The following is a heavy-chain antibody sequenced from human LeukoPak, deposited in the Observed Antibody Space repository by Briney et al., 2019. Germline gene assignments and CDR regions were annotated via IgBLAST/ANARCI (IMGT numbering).Heavy chain of an antibody. CDR1: RFIFSSYA. V-gene: IGHV3-23*01. D-gene: IGHD1-1*01. Sequence: GGSLRLSCAASRFIFSSYAMSWVRQAPGKGLEWVSTISGSGGSTYHAESVKGRFNISRDNSKNTVYLLMNSIRDEDTAVYYCAKLGGERQIDPWGQGTLATVSS. CDR3: AKLGGERQIDP. CDR2: ISGSGGST. J-gene: IGHJ5*02.